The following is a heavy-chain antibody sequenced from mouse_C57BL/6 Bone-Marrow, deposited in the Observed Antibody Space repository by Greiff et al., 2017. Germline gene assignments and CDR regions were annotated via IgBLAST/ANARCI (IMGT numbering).Heavy chain of an antibody. CDR2: ISSGSSTI. D-gene: IGHD2-3*01. CDR1: GFTFSDYG. V-gene: IGHV5-17*01. J-gene: IGHJ3*01. CDR3: ARNDEDWFAY. Sequence: EVQLVESGGGLVKPGGSLKLSCAASGFTFSDYGMHWVRQAPEKGLEWVAYISSGSSTISYADTVKGRFTISRDNAKNTLFLQMTSLRSEDTAMYYCARNDEDWFAYWGQGTLVTVSA.